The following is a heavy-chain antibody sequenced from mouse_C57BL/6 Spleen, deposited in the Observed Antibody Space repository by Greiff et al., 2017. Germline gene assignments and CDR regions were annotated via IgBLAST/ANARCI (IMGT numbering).Heavy chain of an antibody. CDR2: IHPNSGST. V-gene: IGHV1-64*01. CDR3: ARPIYYGYDDSWFAY. D-gene: IGHD2-2*01. CDR1: GYTFTSYW. Sequence: QVQLQQPGAELVKPGASVKLSCKASGYTFTSYWMHWVKQRPGQGLEWIGMIHPNSGSTNYNEKFKSKATLTVDKSSSTAYMQLSSLTSEDSAVYYCARPIYYGYDDSWFAYWGQGTLVTVSA. J-gene: IGHJ3*01.